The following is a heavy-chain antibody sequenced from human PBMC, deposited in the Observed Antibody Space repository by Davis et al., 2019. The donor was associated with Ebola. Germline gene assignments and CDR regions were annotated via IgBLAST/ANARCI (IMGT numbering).Heavy chain of an antibody. J-gene: IGHJ4*02. CDR2: IYYGGSS. D-gene: IGHD5-18*01. Sequence: MPSETLSLTCTVSGGSISRSSYTWGWIRQPPGKGLEWIGSIYYGGSSYYNPSLKSRVTISVDTSKNQFSLQLSSVTAADTAVYYCARSIHPALGFDYWGQGTLVTVSS. CDR3: ARSIHPALGFDY. V-gene: IGHV4-39*01. CDR1: GGSISRSSYT.